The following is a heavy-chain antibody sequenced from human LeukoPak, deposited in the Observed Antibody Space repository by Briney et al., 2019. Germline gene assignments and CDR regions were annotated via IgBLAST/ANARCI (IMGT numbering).Heavy chain of an antibody. CDR2: ISAYNGNT. CDR3: ARDGRYYDSSGYYASDY. V-gene: IGHV1-18*01. J-gene: IGHJ4*02. CDR1: GYTFTSYG. D-gene: IGHD3-22*01. Sequence: GASVKVSCKGSGYTFTSYGISWVRQAPGQGLEWMGWISAYNGNTNYAQKLQGRVTMTTDTSTSTAYMELRSLRSDDTAVYYCARDGRYYDSSGYYASDYWGQGTLVTVSS.